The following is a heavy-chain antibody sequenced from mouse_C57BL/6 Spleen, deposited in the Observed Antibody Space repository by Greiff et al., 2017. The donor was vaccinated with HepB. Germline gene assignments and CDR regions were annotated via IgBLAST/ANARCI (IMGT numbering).Heavy chain of an antibody. D-gene: IGHD2-5*01. CDR2: INYDGSST. CDR3: ARDNSNGYFGY. CDR1: GFTFSDHY. V-gene: IGHV5-16*01. J-gene: IGHJ2*01. Sequence: EVQVVESEGGLVQPGSSMKLSCTASGFTFSDHYMAWVRQVPEKGLEWVANINYDGSSTYYLDSLKSRFIISRDNAKNMLYLQMSSLKSEDTATYYCARDNSNGYFGYWGQGTTLAVSS.